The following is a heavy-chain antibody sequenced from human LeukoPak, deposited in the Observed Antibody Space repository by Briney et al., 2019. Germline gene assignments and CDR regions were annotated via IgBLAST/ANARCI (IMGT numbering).Heavy chain of an antibody. CDR3: ARLGLGGYSYSLDY. J-gene: IGHJ4*02. Sequence: PGGSLRLSCAASGSTFSSYAMSWVRQAPGKGLEWVSAISGSGGSTYYADSVKGRFTISRDSAKNALYLQMNSLRAEDTAVYYCARLGLGGYSYSLDYWGQGTLVTVSS. V-gene: IGHV3-23*01. D-gene: IGHD2-21*01. CDR2: ISGSGGST. CDR1: GSTFSSYA.